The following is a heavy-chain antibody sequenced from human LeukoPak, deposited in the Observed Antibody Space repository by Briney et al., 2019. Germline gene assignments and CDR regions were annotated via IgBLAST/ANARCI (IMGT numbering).Heavy chain of an antibody. Sequence: GSLRLSCAASGFSFSNAWMSWVRQAPGKGLEWIGEIYHSGNTNYNPSLKSRVTISVDKSKNQFSLKLSSVTAADTAVYYCATALPFQLVHWGQGTLVTVSS. CDR3: ATALPFQLVH. D-gene: IGHD6-13*01. J-gene: IGHJ4*02. CDR1: GFSFSNAW. V-gene: IGHV4-4*02. CDR2: IYHSGNT.